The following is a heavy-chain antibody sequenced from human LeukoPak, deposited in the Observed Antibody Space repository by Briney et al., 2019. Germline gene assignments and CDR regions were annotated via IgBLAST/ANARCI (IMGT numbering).Heavy chain of an antibody. CDR1: GFTVSTNY. CDR2: ISSSGSTI. V-gene: IGHV3-48*03. D-gene: IGHD3-10*01. J-gene: IGHJ3*02. Sequence: GGSLRLSCAASGFTVSTNYMNWVRQAPGKGLEGVSYISSSGSTIYYADSVKGRFTISRDNAKNSLYLQMNSLRAEDTAVYYCARDITMVRGAEIEPDAFDISGQGTMVSVSS. CDR3: ARDITMVRGAEIEPDAFDI.